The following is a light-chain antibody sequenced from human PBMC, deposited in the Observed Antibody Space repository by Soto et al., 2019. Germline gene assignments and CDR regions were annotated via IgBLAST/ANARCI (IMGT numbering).Light chain of an antibody. Sequence: EVVMTQSPVTLSVSPGERATLSCTASQSVSSNLAWYQQKPGQTPRLLIYAASTRATGVPARFSGSGSGTEFTLIISSLQSEDFAVYYCQHHNHWPATFGGGTKVEIK. CDR1: QSVSSN. J-gene: IGKJ4*01. V-gene: IGKV3-15*01. CDR3: QHHNHWPAT. CDR2: AAS.